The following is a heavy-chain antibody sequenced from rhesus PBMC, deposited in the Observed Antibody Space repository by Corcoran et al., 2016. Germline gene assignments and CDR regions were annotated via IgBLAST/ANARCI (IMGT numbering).Heavy chain of an antibody. CDR1: GFTFSSYD. CDR3: TRGGYSYSPSSHFDY. Sequence: EVQLVESGGGLVQPGGSLRLSCDASGFTFSSYDMSWVSQAPGKGLEWVSYISYTGKTIYYADSVKGRFNISRDNAKNSLALQMSSLRAEDTAVYYGTRGGYSYSPSSHFDYWGQGVLVTVSS. CDR2: ISYTGKTI. V-gene: IGHV3-136*01. D-gene: IGHD5-12*01. J-gene: IGHJ4*01.